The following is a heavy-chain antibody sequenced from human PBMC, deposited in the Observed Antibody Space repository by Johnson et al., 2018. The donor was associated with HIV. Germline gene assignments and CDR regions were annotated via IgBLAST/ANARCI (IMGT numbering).Heavy chain of an antibody. D-gene: IGHD4-17*01. J-gene: IGHJ3*02. V-gene: IGHV3-74*02. Sequence: VQLVESGGGLVQPGGSLRLSCAASGFTVSSNYMSWVRQAPGKGLVWVSRINSDGSSTSYADSVKGRFTISRDNAKNTLYLQMNSLRAEDTAVYYCARMTTTVSHHDAFDIGGQGTMVTVSS. CDR2: INSDGSST. CDR3: ARMTTTVSHHDAFDI. CDR1: GFTVSSNY.